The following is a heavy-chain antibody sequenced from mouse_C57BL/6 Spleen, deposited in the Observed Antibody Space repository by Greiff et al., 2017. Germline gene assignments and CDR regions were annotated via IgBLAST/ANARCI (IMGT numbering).Heavy chain of an antibody. V-gene: IGHV1-62-2*01. CDR1: GYTFTEYT. Sequence: QVQLQQSGAELVKPGASVKLSCKASGYTFTEYTIHWVKQRSGQGLEWIGWFYPGSGSIKYNEKFKDKATLTADKSSSTVYMELSRLTSEDSAVYFCARHEEGINYANPGAMDYWGQGTSVTVSS. J-gene: IGHJ4*01. D-gene: IGHD1-1*02. CDR3: ARHEEGINYANPGAMDY. CDR2: FYPGSGSI.